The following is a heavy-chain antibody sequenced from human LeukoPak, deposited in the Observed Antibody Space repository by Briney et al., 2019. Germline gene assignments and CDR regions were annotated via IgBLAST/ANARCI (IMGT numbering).Heavy chain of an antibody. Sequence: ASVKVSCKASGYTFTGYYMHWVRQAPGQGLEWMGWINPNSGGTNYAQKFQGRVTMTRDTSISTAYMELSRLRSDDTAVYYCARDLGGAAAGIYYYSMDVWGQGTTVTVSS. V-gene: IGHV1-2*02. J-gene: IGHJ6*02. CDR2: INPNSGGT. CDR1: GYTFTGYY. CDR3: ARDLGGAAAGIYYYSMDV. D-gene: IGHD6-13*01.